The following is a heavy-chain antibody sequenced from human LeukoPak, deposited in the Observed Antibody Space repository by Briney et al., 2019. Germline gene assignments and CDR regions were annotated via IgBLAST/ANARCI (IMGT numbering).Heavy chain of an antibody. D-gene: IGHD2-2*01. CDR3: ARYHCSSTSCYGFFWFDP. CDR1: GGSISSYY. J-gene: IGHJ5*02. CDR2: IYYSGST. Sequence: TSSETLSLTCTVSGGSISSYYWSWIRQPPRKGLEWIGYIYYSGSTNYNPSLKSRVTISVDTSKNQFSLKLSSVTAADTAVYYCARYHCSSTSCYGFFWFDPWGQGTLVTVSS. V-gene: IGHV4-59*08.